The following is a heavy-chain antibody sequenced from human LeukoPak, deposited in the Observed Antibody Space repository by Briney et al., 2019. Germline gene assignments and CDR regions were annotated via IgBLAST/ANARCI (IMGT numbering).Heavy chain of an antibody. D-gene: IGHD3-3*01. CDR3: ARDAITIFGVVTHRYFDL. Sequence: SETLSLTCTVSGGSISSGGYYWSWIRQHPGKGLEWIGYIYYSGSTYYNPSLKSRVTISVDTSKNQFSLKLSSVTAADTAVYYCARDAITIFGVVTHRYFDLWGRGTLVTVSS. J-gene: IGHJ2*01. CDR2: IYYSGST. CDR1: GGSISSGGYY. V-gene: IGHV4-31*03.